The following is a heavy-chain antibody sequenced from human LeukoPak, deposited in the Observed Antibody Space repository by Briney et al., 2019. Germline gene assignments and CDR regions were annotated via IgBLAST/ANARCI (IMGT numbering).Heavy chain of an antibody. CDR3: ARADDCGGDCYDAFDI. CDR1: GYTFTSHG. V-gene: IGHV1-18*01. CDR2: ISAYNGNT. J-gene: IGHJ3*02. D-gene: IGHD2-21*02. Sequence: ASVKVSCKASGYTFTSHGISWVRQAPGQGLEWMGWISAYNGNTNYAQKLQGRVTMTTDTSTSTAYMELRSLRSDDTAVYYCARADDCGGDCYDAFDIWGQGTMVTVSS.